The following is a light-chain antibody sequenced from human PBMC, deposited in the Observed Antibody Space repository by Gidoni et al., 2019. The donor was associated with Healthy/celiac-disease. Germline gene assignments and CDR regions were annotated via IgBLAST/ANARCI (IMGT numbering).Light chain of an antibody. Sequence: QTTQSPSSLSASVGDRVTITCRASQSISSYLNWYQQKPGKAPKLLIYAASSLQSRVPSRFSGSGSGTEFTLTISSLQPEDFATYYCQQRYSTPRTFGQGTKVEIK. CDR1: QSISSY. CDR3: QQRYSTPRT. V-gene: IGKV1-39*01. J-gene: IGKJ1*01. CDR2: AAS.